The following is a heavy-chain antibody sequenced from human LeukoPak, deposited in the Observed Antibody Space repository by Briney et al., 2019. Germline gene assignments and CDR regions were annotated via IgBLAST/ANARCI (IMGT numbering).Heavy chain of an antibody. Sequence: SETLSLTCTVSGGSISSGGYYWSWIRQHPGKGLEWIGYIYYSGSTYYNPSLKSRVTISVDTSKNQFSLKLSSVTAADTAVYYCATFLQLERRTPTETYGMDVWGQGTTVTVSS. CDR2: IYYSGST. V-gene: IGHV4-31*03. CDR1: GGSISSGGYY. J-gene: IGHJ6*02. CDR3: ATFLQLERRTPTETYGMDV. D-gene: IGHD1-1*01.